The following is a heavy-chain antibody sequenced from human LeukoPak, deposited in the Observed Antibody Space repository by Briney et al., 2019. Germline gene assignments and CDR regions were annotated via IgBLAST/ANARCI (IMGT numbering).Heavy chain of an antibody. CDR2: ISYSGSI. J-gene: IGHJ4*02. Sequence: SETLSLTCTVSGGSISSYYWSWIRQPPGKGLEWIGYISYSGSINYNPSLKSRVTISVDTSKNQFSLKLSSVTAADTAVYYCARHDRIIASPLVWGQGTLVTVSS. V-gene: IGHV4-59*01. CDR3: ARHDRIIASPLV. CDR1: GGSISSYY. D-gene: IGHD6-13*01.